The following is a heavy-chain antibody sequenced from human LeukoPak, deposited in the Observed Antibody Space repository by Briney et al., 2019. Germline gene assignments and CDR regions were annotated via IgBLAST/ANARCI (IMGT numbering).Heavy chain of an antibody. V-gene: IGHV3-30-3*01. J-gene: IGHJ5*02. D-gene: IGHD6-6*01. Sequence: PGGSLRLSCAASGFTFSSYAMHWVRQAPGKGLEWVAVISYDGSNKYYADSVKGRFTISRDNPKNTLYLQMNSLRAEDTAVYYCARDGGGSSRPYNWFDPWGQGTLVTVSS. CDR3: ARDGGGSSRPYNWFDP. CDR1: GFTFSSYA. CDR2: ISYDGSNK.